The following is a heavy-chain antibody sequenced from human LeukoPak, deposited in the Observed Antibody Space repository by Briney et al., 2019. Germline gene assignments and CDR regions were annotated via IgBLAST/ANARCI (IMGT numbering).Heavy chain of an antibody. V-gene: IGHV3-23*01. CDR3: AKEVVLGETNYYYYGMDV. D-gene: IGHD1-26*01. Sequence: GGSLRLSCAASGFNFRGYAMSWVRQAPGKGLEWVSSISGSGARAHYAESVRGRLTIPRDNSQNTLHLQMNSLRAEDTVVYYCAKEVVLGETNYYYYGMDVWGQGTTVTVSS. CDR1: GFNFRGYA. J-gene: IGHJ6*02. CDR2: ISGSGARA.